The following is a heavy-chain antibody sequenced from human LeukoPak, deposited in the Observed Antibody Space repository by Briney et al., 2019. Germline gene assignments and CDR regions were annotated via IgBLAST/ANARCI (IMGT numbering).Heavy chain of an antibody. CDR2: MNPNSGNT. CDR3: ARGGEVATISYFDY. CDR1: GYTFTSYD. V-gene: IGHV1-8*03. J-gene: IGHJ4*02. D-gene: IGHD5-12*01. Sequence: RASVKVSCKASGYTFTSYDINWVRQATGQGLEWMGWMNPNSGNTGYAQKFQGRVTITADKSTSTAYMELSSLRSEDTAVYYCARGGEVATISYFDYWGQGTLVTVSS.